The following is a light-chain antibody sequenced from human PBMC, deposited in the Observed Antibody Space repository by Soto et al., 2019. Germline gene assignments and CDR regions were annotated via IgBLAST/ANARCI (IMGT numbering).Light chain of an antibody. CDR2: EVT. J-gene: IGLJ1*01. CDR1: SSDVGGYKY. CDR3: SSYTVSVAPYV. V-gene: IGLV2-14*01. Sequence: QSVLTQPASVSGSPGQSITISCTGTSSDVGGYKYVSWYQQHPDKAPKLMIYEVTNRPSGVSSRFSGSKSGNTASLTISGRQAEDEADYYCSSYTVSVAPYVFGTGTKLTVL.